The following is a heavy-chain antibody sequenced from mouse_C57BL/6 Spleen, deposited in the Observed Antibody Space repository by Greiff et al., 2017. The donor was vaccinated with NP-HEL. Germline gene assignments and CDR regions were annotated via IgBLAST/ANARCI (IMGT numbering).Heavy chain of an antibody. J-gene: IGHJ4*01. CDR1: GFTFTDYY. CDR2: IRNKANGYTT. D-gene: IGHD2-2*01. V-gene: IGHV7-3*01. Sequence: EVHLVESGGGLVQPGGSLSLSCAASGFTFTDYYMSWVRQPPGKALEWLGFIRNKANGYTTEYSASVKGRFTISRDNSQSILYLQMNALRAEDSATYYCARYDGYDPYAMDYWGQGTSVTVSS. CDR3: ARYDGYDPYAMDY.